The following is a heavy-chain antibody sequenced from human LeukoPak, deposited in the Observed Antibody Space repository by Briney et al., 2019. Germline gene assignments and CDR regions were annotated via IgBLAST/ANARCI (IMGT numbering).Heavy chain of an antibody. J-gene: IGHJ4*02. D-gene: IGHD5-18*01. CDR3: AGGYSYGNPLYYFDY. V-gene: IGHV3-48*04. CDR1: GFTFSSYS. CDR2: ISSSSSTI. Sequence: GGSLRLSCAASGFTFSSYSMSWVRQAPGEGLEWVSYISSSSSTIYYADSVKGRFTISRDNAKNSLYLQMNSLRAEDTAVYYCAGGYSYGNPLYYFDYWGQGTLVTVSS.